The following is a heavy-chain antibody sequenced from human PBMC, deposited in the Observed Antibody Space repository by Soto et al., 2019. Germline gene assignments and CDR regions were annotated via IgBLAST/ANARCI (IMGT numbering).Heavy chain of an antibody. J-gene: IGHJ6*02. CDR2: IIPIFGTA. CDR1: GGTFSSYA. D-gene: IGHD2-21*01. CDR3: AGGLRDDYYYGMDV. V-gene: IGHV1-69*13. Sequence: GSSVKVSCNASGGTFSSYAISWVRQAPGQGLEWMGGIIPIFGTANYAQKFQGRVTITADESTSTAYMELSSLRSQDTAVYYCAGGLRDDYYYGMDVWGQGTTVTVSS.